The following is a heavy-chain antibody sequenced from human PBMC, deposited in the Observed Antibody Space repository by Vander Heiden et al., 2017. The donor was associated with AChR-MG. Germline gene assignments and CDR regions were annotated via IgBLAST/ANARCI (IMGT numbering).Heavy chain of an antibody. J-gene: IGHJ4*02. CDR1: GFTFSTDG. CDR2: TSYDGSDK. CDR3: AKPRDGYILYFDY. Sequence: QVQLVESGGGVVQPGTSLRLSCAASGFTFSTDGMHWVRQAPGKGLEWVAVTSYDGSDKYYADSVKGRFTISRDNSKNTLYLQMNSLRVEDTAVYYCAKPRDGYILYFDYWGQGTLVTVSS. D-gene: IGHD2-21*01. V-gene: IGHV3-30*18.